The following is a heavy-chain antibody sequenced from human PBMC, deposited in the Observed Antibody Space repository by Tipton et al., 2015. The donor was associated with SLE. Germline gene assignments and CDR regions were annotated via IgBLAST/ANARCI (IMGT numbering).Heavy chain of an antibody. J-gene: IGHJ4*02. V-gene: IGHV3-23*01. D-gene: IGHD3-10*01. CDR3: AKDPLWFGELNSFDY. Sequence: SLRLSCAASGFTFSSYAMSWVRQAPGKGLEWVSAISGSGGSTYYADSVKGRFTISRDNSKNTLYLQMNSLRAEDTAVYYCAKDPLWFGELNSFDYWGQGTLVTVSS. CDR2: ISGSGGST. CDR1: GFTFSSYA.